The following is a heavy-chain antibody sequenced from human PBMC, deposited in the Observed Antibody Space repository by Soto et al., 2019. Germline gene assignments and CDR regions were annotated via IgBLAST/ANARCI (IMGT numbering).Heavy chain of an antibody. CDR1: GGSFSGYY. J-gene: IGHJ6*03. D-gene: IGHD3-3*01. CDR2: INHSGST. Sequence: QVQLQQWGAGLLKPSETLSLTCAVYGGSFSGYYWSWIRQPPGKGLEWIGEINHSGSTNYNPSLKSRVTISVDTSKNQFSLKLSSVTAADTAVYYCARVNVLRFLEWLPRYYYYYYMDVWGKGTTVTVSS. CDR3: ARVNVLRFLEWLPRYYYYYYMDV. V-gene: IGHV4-34*01.